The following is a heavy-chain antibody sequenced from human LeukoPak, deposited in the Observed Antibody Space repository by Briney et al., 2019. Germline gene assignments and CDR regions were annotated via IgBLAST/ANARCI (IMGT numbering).Heavy chain of an antibody. J-gene: IGHJ6*02. D-gene: IGHD3-3*01. CDR2: INSDGSST. Sequence: GGSLRLSCAASGFTFSSYWMHWVRQAPGKGLVWVSRINSDGSSTSYADSVKGRFTISRDNSKNTLYLQMNSLRAEDTAVYYCATSGGDFWSGYYSYGMDVWGQGTTVTVSS. CDR3: ATSGGDFWSGYYSYGMDV. CDR1: GFTFSSYW. V-gene: IGHV3-74*01.